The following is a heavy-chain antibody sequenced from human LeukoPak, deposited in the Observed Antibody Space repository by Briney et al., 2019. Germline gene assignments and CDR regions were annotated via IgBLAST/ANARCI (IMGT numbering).Heavy chain of an antibody. V-gene: IGHV4-59*08. Sequence: PSETLSLTCTVSGGSISSFNWSWIRQPPGKGLQWIGYIDYSGSTDYNPSLKSRVSISVDTSKNQFSLKLNSVTAADTAVYYCARLPTHWGQGTLITVSS. CDR1: GGSISSFN. J-gene: IGHJ4*02. CDR3: ARLPTH. CDR2: IDYSGST. D-gene: IGHD4-17*01.